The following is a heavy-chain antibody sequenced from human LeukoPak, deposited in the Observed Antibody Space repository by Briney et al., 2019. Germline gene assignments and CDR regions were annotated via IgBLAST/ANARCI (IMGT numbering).Heavy chain of an antibody. D-gene: IGHD3-10*01. CDR1: GDSISRHY. J-gene: IGHJ4*02. CDR3: ARLDYGSGSYPTH. CDR2: IDHGGTT. V-gene: IGHV4-59*11. Sequence: SETLSLTCTVSGDSISRHYWNWIRQPPGKGLEYIGCIDHGGTTKYNPSLKSRITMSLDTSKSQFSLKLSSVTAADTAVYYCARLDYGSGSYPTHWGQGTLVTVSS.